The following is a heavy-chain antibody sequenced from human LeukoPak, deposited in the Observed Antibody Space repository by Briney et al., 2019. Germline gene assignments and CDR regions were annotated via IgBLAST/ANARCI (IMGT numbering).Heavy chain of an antibody. CDR3: VREIYVLGPAAFDL. V-gene: IGHV3-74*01. J-gene: IGHJ3*01. Sequence: GRSLRLSCAASGFTLRRHWMHWVRQAPGKGLVWVSHIESDGSGATYADSVKGRFTISRDNAKNTLYLQMNSLRAEDTAVYCCVREIYVLGPAAFDLWGQGTMVTVSS. CDR2: IESDGSGA. CDR1: GFTLRRHW. D-gene: IGHD5-12*01.